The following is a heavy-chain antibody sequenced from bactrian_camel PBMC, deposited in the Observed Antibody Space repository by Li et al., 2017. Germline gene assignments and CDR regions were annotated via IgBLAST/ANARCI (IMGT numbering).Heavy chain of an antibody. CDR2: APDSGNR. J-gene: IGHJ6*01. CDR1: GLTLSTCT. Sequence: HVQLVESGGGSVQAGGSLRLSCAASGLTLSTCTMGWYRQAPEKEREMVARAPDSGNRVYADSVKGRFHISRDNWRNMVTLQMNSLKPEDTALYYCAVDGGYYSYEHWADFGYWGQGTQVTVS. D-gene: IGHD2*01. CDR3: AVDGGYYSYEHWADFGY. V-gene: IGHV3S53*01.